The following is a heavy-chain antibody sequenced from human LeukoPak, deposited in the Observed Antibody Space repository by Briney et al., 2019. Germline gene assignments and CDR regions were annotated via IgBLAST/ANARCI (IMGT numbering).Heavy chain of an antibody. Sequence: GGSLRLSCAASGFTFSSYSMNWVRQAPGKGLEWVSSISSSSSYIYYADSVKGRFTISRDNAKNSLYLQMNSLRAEDTAVYYCARDHGSSWEFDYWGQGTLVTVSS. CDR3: ARDHGSSWEFDY. J-gene: IGHJ4*02. D-gene: IGHD6-6*01. CDR1: GFTFSSYS. V-gene: IGHV3-21*01. CDR2: ISSSSSYI.